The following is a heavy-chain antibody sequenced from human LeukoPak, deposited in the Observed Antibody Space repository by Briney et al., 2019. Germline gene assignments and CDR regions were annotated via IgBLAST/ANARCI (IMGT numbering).Heavy chain of an antibody. J-gene: IGHJ4*02. D-gene: IGHD6-6*01. CDR3: TRDRSTWLFDY. CDR1: GFTFIDYT. CDR2: ISSSSSAI. V-gene: IGHV3-48*02. Sequence: SGGSLRLSCAASGFTFIDYTMHWVRQAPGKGLESLSYISSSSSAIFYADSVQGRFTISRDNAKNSLYLQMNTLRDEDTAVYYCTRDRSTWLFDYWGQGTVVTVAS.